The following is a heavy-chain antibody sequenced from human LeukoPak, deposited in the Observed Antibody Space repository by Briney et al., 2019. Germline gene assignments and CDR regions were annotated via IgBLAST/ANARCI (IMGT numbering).Heavy chain of an antibody. CDR3: ARQANWNDVNRRLYYFDY. CDR1: GYSFTSYW. CDR2: IYRGDSDT. Sequence: GESLQISCKGSGYSFTSYWIGWVRPMPGKGLEWMGIIYRGDSDTRYSPSFQGQVTISADKSISTAYLQWSSLKASDTAMYYCARQANWNDVNRRLYYFDYWGQGTLVTVSS. D-gene: IGHD1-1*01. J-gene: IGHJ4*02. V-gene: IGHV5-51*01.